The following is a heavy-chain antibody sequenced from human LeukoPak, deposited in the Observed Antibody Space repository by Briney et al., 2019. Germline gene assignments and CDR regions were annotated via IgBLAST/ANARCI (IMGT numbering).Heavy chain of an antibody. J-gene: IGHJ4*02. CDR1: GFTSSSYS. D-gene: IGHD6-19*01. V-gene: IGHV3-21*01. Sequence: GGSLRLSCAASGFTSSSYSMNWVRQAPGKGLEWVSSISSSSSYIYYADSVKGRFTISRDNAKNSLYLQMNSLRAEDTAVYYCARVEYSSGWYADYWGQGTLVTVSS. CDR3: ARVEYSSGWYADY. CDR2: ISSSSSYI.